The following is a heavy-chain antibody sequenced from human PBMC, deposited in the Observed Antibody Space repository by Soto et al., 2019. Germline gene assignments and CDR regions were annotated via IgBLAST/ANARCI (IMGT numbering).Heavy chain of an antibody. V-gene: IGHV4-34*01. D-gene: IGHD6-19*01. CDR1: GGSFSGYY. CDR2: INHSGST. J-gene: IGHJ4*02. CDR3: ARASGSSGCDY. Sequence: PSETLSLTCAVYGGSFSGYYWTWIRQPPGTGLEWIGEINHSGSTNYNPSLKSRVTISVDTSKNQFSLQLNSVTPEDTAVYYCARASGSSGCDYWGQGTLVTVSS.